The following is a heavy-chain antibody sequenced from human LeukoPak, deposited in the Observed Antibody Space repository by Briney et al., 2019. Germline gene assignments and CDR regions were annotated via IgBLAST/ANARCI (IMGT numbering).Heavy chain of an antibody. J-gene: IGHJ4*01. CDR3: ATGSNDFWSGYYNFDY. CDR2: MYYSGIT. Sequence: SETLSLTCSVSGASISSGDFYWGWIRQHPGKGLEWIGYMYYSGITYYNPSLQSRVTIELDTSKNRFSLKLNSVTAADTAVYYCATGSNDFWSGYYNFDYWGQGTLVTVSS. D-gene: IGHD3-3*01. V-gene: IGHV4-31*03. CDR1: GASISSGDFY.